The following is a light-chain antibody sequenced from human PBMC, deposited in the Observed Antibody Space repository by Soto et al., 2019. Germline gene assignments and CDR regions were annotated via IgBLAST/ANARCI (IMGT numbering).Light chain of an antibody. Sequence: DIQMTQSPSTLSASVGDRVTITCRASQSISSWLAWYQQKPGKAPKLLIYDASSLESGVPSRFSGSGSGTEFTLTISSLQPEDVATYYCQKYNSALSITFGQGTRLEIK. J-gene: IGKJ5*01. V-gene: IGKV1-5*01. CDR3: QKYNSALSIT. CDR2: DAS. CDR1: QSISSW.